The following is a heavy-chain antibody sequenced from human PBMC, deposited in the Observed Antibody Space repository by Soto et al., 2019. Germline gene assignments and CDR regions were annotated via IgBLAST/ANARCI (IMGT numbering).Heavy chain of an antibody. V-gene: IGHV3-11*05. CDR2: ISSSTSHT. J-gene: IGHJ4*02. CDR1: GFTFSDYY. Sequence: QVQLVESGGGLVKPGGSLRLSCAVSGFTFSDYYMTWFRQAPGKGLEWVSYISSSTSHTNYADSVKGRFTISRDNAKNSLFRQMTSLRAEDTAVYYCARGRGAAADYFDFWGQGTLVTVSS. CDR3: ARGRGAAADYFDF. D-gene: IGHD6-13*01.